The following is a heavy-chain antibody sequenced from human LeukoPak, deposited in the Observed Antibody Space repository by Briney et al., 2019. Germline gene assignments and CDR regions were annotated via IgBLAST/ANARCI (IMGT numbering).Heavy chain of an antibody. Sequence: PGGSLRLSCAASGFTFITYAVNWVRQAPGKGLEWVSAISSSGGTTYYADSVKGRFSISIDNSKNTLYLRMNSLRAEDTAIYYCAKDRNAWPTNFDSWGQGILVTVSA. J-gene: IGHJ4*02. CDR2: ISSSGGTT. D-gene: IGHD5-24*01. V-gene: IGHV3-23*01. CDR3: AKDRNAWPTNFDS. CDR1: GFTFITYA.